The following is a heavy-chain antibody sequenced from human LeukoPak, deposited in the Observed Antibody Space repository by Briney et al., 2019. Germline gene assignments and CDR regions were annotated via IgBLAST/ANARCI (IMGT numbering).Heavy chain of an antibody. CDR3: ARGTGDYYGMDV. CDR2: ITRSFNNI. D-gene: IGHD1-26*01. J-gene: IGHJ6*02. V-gene: IGHV3-21*01. CDR1: GFTVRTYS. Sequence: GGSLRLSRAASGFTVRTYSMNWVRQAPGKGLEWVSSITRSFNNIYYAGSVKGRFTISRDNAENSLYLQMNSLRAEDTAVYYCARGTGDYYGMDVWGQGTTVTVSS.